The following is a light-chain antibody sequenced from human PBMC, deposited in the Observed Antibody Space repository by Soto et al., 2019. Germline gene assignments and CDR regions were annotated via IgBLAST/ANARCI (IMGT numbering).Light chain of an antibody. CDR2: LNSDGSH. Sequence: QPVLTQSPSASASLGASVKLTCTLSSGHSSYAIAWHQQQPEKGPRYLMKLNSDGSHSKGDGIPERFSGSSSGAERYLTISSLQSEDEAYYYCQTWGTGIVVFGGGTKVTVL. V-gene: IGLV4-69*01. J-gene: IGLJ2*01. CDR1: SGHSSYA. CDR3: QTWGTGIVV.